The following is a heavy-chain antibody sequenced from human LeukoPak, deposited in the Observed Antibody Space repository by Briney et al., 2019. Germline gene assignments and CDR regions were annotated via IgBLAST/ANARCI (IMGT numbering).Heavy chain of an antibody. J-gene: IGHJ4*02. CDR3: TRDSSFPY. Sequence: PGGSLRLSCAASGFTFSTFAMIWVRQPPGKGLEWIGSVHDSGSTYYNSSLKSRVTISLDSSKNQFSLRLSSVTAADTAVYCTRDSSFPYWGQGTLVTVSS. V-gene: IGHV4-38-2*02. CDR1: GFTFSTFAM. CDR2: VHDSGST.